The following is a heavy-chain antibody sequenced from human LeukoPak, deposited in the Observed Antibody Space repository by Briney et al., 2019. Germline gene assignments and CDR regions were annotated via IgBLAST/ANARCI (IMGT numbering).Heavy chain of an antibody. CDR3: ARDPTVPPIIHCSGGSCYRYYYYYMDV. CDR1: GFTFSDYY. D-gene: IGHD2-15*01. J-gene: IGHJ6*03. CDR2: ISSSGSTI. V-gene: IGHV3-11*04. Sequence: GGSLRLSCAASGFTFSDYYMSWIRQAPGKGLEWVSYISSSGSTIYYADSVKGRFTISRDNAKNSLYLQMNSLRAEDTAVYYCARDPTVPPIIHCSGGSCYRYYYYYMDVWGKGTTVTVSS.